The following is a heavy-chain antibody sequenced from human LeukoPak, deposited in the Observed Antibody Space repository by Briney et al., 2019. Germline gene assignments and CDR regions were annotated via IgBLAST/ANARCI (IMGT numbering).Heavy chain of an antibody. V-gene: IGHV3-23*01. CDR1: EFTFSSHA. CDR3: AKAGCSGGSCYVYFDY. CDR2: ISGGGEST. J-gene: IGHJ4*02. D-gene: IGHD2-15*01. Sequence: GGSLRLSCVASEFTFSSHAMNWVRQAPGKGLEWVSSISGGGESTYYADSVKGRITISRDNSKNTLYLQMNSLRTEDTAVYYCAKAGCSGGSCYVYFDYWGQGTLVTVSS.